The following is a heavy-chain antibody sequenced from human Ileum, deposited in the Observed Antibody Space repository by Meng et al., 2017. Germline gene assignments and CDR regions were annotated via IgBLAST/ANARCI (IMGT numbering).Heavy chain of an antibody. V-gene: IGHV4-39*01. D-gene: IGHD5-24*01. Sequence: QLQLQESGPGLVTPWETLSLTCTVSGGSITSVSYSCGWSRQPPGKGLGWIGDIYYSGTTYYHPSLKSRATISEDTAKNQFSLNLSSVTAADTSVYYCARQVNSDGYPRYFDFWGQGTLVTVSS. CDR3: ARQVNSDGYPRYFDF. J-gene: IGHJ4*02. CDR2: IYYSGTT. CDR1: GGSITSVSYS.